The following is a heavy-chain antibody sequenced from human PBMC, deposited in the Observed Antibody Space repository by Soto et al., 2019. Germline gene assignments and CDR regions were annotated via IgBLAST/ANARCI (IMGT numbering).Heavy chain of an antibody. CDR1: GGSINSGGYY. Sequence: QVQLQESGPGLVKPSQTLSLTCTVSGGSINSGGYYWSWIRQHPGKGLEWIGYIYYSGSTYYNPSLKSRVTISVDTSKNQFSLKLSSVTAVDTAVYYCARVWEDYYGSSMDVWGQGTTVIVSS. CDR3: ARVWEDYYGSSMDV. J-gene: IGHJ6*02. V-gene: IGHV4-31*03. D-gene: IGHD3-10*01. CDR2: IYYSGST.